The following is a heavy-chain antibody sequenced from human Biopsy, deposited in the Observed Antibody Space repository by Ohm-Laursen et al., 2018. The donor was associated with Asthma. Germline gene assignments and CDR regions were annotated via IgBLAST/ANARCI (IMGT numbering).Heavy chain of an antibody. J-gene: IGHJ6*02. CDR1: GYTFNSAG. CDR3: ARAVDYSHYYGIDV. D-gene: IGHD3-10*01. CDR2: ISVYNGIT. Sequence: ASVKVSCKASGYTFNSAGITWVRQAPGQGLEWMGWISVYNGITKVAQKLQDRVTMITDTSTSTAYMELRSLRSDDTAVYFCARAVDYSHYYGIDVWGQGTTVTVS. V-gene: IGHV1-18*01.